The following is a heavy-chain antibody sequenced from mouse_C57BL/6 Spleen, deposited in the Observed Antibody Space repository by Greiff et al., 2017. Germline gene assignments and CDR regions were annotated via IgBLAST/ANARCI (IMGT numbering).Heavy chain of an antibody. Sequence: QVHVKQSGPGLVQPSQSLSITCTVSGFSLTSYGVHWVRQSPGKGLEWLGVIWRGGSTDYNAAFMSRLSITKDNSKSQVFFKMNSLQADDTAIYYCASNYYGSSYGYFDVWGTGTTVTVSS. CDR2: IWRGGST. CDR1: GFSLTSYG. V-gene: IGHV2-5*01. J-gene: IGHJ1*03. CDR3: ASNYYGSSYGYFDV. D-gene: IGHD1-1*01.